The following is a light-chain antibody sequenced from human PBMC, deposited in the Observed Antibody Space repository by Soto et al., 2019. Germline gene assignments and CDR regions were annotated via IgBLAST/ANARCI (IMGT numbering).Light chain of an antibody. J-gene: IGLJ2*01. Sequence: QSALTQPPSVSGSPGQSITISCTGTSSDVGGYNYVSWYQQHPGKAPKLMIYDVSNRPSGVSNRVSGSKSGNTASLTISGLQAEDEADYYCSSYTSSSTRNVVFGGGTKLTVL. CDR3: SSYTSSSTRNVV. CDR2: DVS. CDR1: SSDVGGYNY. V-gene: IGLV2-14*01.